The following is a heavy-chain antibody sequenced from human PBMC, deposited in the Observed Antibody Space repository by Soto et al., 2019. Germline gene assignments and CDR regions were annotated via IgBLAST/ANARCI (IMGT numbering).Heavy chain of an antibody. CDR3: ARTLGNRTLAF. V-gene: IGHV2-70*11. J-gene: IGHJ4*02. CDR1: GFSLSTSGMC. CDR2: IDWDDDK. Sequence: SGPTLMNATQTLTLTCTFPGFSLSTSGMCVSWIRQPPGKALEWLARIDWDDDKYYSTSLKTRLTISKDTSKNLVVLTMTNMNPTDTSTYYEARTLGNRTLAFWGKGTLVTVSS.